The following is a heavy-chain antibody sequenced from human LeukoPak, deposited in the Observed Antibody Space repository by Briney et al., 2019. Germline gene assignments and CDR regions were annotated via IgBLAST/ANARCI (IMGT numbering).Heavy chain of an antibody. V-gene: IGHV4-39*01. CDR2: IFYSAST. D-gene: IGHD3-9*01. CDR1: GGSISSSSYY. Sequence: SETLSLTCIVSGGSISSSSYYWGWIRQPPGKGLEWIGSIFYSASTYYNPSLKSRVTISVDTSKNQFSLKLSSVTAADTAVYYCARYFDWYRGAYPDYWGQGTLVTVSS. CDR3: ARYFDWYRGAYPDY. J-gene: IGHJ4*02.